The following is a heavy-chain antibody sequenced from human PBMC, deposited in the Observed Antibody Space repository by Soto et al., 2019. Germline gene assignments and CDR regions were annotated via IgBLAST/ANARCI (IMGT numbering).Heavy chain of an antibody. CDR2: ISAYNGNT. J-gene: IGHJ3*02. CDR1: GYTFTSYC. D-gene: IGHD1-7*01. V-gene: IGHV1-18*01. Sequence: ASVKVSCKASGYTFTSYCISWVRQAPGQGLEWMGWISAYNGNTNYAQKLQGRVTMTTDTSTSTAYMELRSLRSDDTAVYYCARRHELEIQVAFDIWGQGTMVTVSS. CDR3: ARRHELEIQVAFDI.